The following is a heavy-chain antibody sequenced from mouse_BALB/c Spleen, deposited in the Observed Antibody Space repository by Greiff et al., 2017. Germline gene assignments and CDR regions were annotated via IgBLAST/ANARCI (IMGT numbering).Heavy chain of an antibody. CDR3: ARDPYYYGSSSYAMDY. J-gene: IGHJ4*01. V-gene: IGHV5-4*02. CDR2: ISDGGSYT. CDR1: GFTFSDYY. D-gene: IGHD1-1*01. Sequence: EVQGVESGGGLVKPGGSLKLSCAASGFTFSDYYMYWVRQTPEKRLEWVATISDGGSYTYYPDSVKGRFTISRDNAKNNLYLQMSSLKSEDTAMYYCARDPYYYGSSSYAMDYWGQGTSVTVSS.